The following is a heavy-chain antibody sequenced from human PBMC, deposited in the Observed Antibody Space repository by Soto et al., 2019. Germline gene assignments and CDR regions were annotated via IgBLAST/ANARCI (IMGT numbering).Heavy chain of an antibody. Sequence: GGSLRLSCEGSGFTFSDYYISWIRQAPGKGLEWISYSSKSGTFSRYADSVKGRFSISRDNTKNSLYLQMNSLRAEDTAVYYCARDRFASSGYFFDYWGQGTLVTVSS. CDR3: ARDRFASSGYFFDY. V-gene: IGHV3-11*06. CDR1: GFTFSDYY. J-gene: IGHJ4*02. D-gene: IGHD3-22*01. CDR2: SSKSGTFS.